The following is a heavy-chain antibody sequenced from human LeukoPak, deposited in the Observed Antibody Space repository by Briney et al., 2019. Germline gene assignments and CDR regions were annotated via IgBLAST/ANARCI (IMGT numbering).Heavy chain of an antibody. J-gene: IGHJ4*02. CDR2: IIPILGIA. Sequence: SVTVSCKASGGTFSSYAISWVRQAPGPGLEWMGRIIPILGIANYAQKFQGRVTITADKSTSTAYMELSSLRSEDTAVYYCASYILSSSSGYFDYWGQGTLVTVSS. CDR1: GGTFSSYA. D-gene: IGHD6-6*01. CDR3: ASYILSSSSGYFDY. V-gene: IGHV1-69*04.